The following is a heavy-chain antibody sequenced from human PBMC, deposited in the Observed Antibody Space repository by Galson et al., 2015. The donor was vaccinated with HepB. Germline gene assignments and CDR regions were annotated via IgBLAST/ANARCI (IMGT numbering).Heavy chain of an antibody. J-gene: IGHJ6*02. CDR1: GFTVSSNY. D-gene: IGHD4-17*01. CDR3: ARVDYGDYTKPYYYYGMDV. V-gene: IGHV3-66*01. CDR2: IYSGGST. Sequence: SLRLSCAASGFTVSSNYMSWVRQAPGKGLEWVSLIYSGGSTYYADSLKGRFTISRDNSKNTLYLQMNSLRAEDTAVYYCARVDYGDYTKPYYYYGMDVWGQGTTVTVSS.